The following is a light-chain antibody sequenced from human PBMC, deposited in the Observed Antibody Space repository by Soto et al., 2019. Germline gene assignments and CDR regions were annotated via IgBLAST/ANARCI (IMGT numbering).Light chain of an antibody. CDR3: QQYYTYPLT. Sequence: AVRMTQSPSSFSASTGDRVTITCRASQGISSHLAWYQQKPGKAPKLLIYAASTLQSGVPSRFSGSGSGTGFTLTISSLQSEDFATYYCQQYYTYPLTFGGGTKVEIK. J-gene: IGKJ4*01. CDR1: QGISSH. CDR2: AAS. V-gene: IGKV1-8*01.